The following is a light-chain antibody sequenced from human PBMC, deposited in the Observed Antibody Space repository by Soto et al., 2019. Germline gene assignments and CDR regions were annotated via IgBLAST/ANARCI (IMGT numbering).Light chain of an antibody. CDR2: DVS. CDR3: QQYNNWPFS. CDR1: QGVTTN. V-gene: IGKV3-15*01. J-gene: IGKJ5*01. Sequence: DIVLTQSPGTLSLSPGERATLSCRAAQGVTTNFAWYQQKSGQSPRLLIYDVSNRATGVPARFSGSGSETDFTLTISGLRSEDSAVYFCQQYNNWPFSFGQGTRLEIK.